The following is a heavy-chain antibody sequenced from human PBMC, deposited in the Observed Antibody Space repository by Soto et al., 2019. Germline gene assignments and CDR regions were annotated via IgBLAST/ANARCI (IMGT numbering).Heavy chain of an antibody. Sequence: QVPLVQSGAEVKKPGASVKVSCKASGYTFTSYAMHWVRQAPGQRLEWMGWINAGNGNTKYSQKFQGRVTITRDTSASTAYMELSSLRSEDTAVYYCARDIVATKYYYYYYMDVWGKGTTVTVSS. CDR1: GYTFTSYA. CDR3: ARDIVATKYYYYYYMDV. D-gene: IGHD5-12*01. V-gene: IGHV1-3*01. CDR2: INAGNGNT. J-gene: IGHJ6*03.